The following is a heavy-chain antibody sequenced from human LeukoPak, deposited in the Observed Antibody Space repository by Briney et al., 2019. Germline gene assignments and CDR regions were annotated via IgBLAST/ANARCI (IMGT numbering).Heavy chain of an antibody. Sequence: GGSLRLSCSASGFTFRSYAIHWVRQAPGKGLEWVAFISYDGAIKYYADSVKGRFTISRDNSKNTLYLQMNSLRAEDTAVYYCARYSYSYGYFDNWGQGTLVTVSS. CDR1: GFTFRSYA. CDR3: ARYSYSYGYFDN. J-gene: IGHJ4*02. D-gene: IGHD5-18*01. CDR2: ISYDGAIK. V-gene: IGHV3-30-3*01.